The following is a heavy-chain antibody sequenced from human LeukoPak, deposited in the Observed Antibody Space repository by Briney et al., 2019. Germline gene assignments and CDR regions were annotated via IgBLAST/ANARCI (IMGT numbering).Heavy chain of an antibody. Sequence: PSETLSLTCTVSGGSVSSGSYYWSWIRQPPGKGLEWIGYIYYSGSTNYNPSLKSRVTVSVDTSKNQFSLKLSSVTAADTAVYYCARHCSSTSCGGMDVWGKGTTVTVSS. CDR2: IYYSGST. J-gene: IGHJ6*04. V-gene: IGHV4-61*01. CDR1: GGSVSSGSYY. CDR3: ARHCSSTSCGGMDV. D-gene: IGHD2-2*01.